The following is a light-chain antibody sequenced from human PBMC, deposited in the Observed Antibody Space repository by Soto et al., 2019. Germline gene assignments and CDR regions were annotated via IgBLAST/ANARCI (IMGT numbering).Light chain of an antibody. V-gene: IGKV3-20*01. CDR1: QSVSSSY. CDR3: QQYSSSPQT. Sequence: EIVLTQSPGTLSLSPGERATLSCRASQSVSSSYLAWYQQKPGQAPRLLIYGASSRATGLPDRFSGSGYGTDFTLNLHRLDPEDFAVYYSQQYSSSPQTFGQGTKVEIK. CDR2: GAS. J-gene: IGKJ1*01.